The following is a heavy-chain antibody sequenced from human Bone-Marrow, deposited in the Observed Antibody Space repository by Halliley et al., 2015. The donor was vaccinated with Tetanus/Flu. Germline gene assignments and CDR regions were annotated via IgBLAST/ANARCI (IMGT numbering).Heavy chain of an antibody. J-gene: IGHJ4*02. Sequence: LKLIGHAYYTGSTYHNPSLRSRTTISMDTSQSQFSLRLCFVTAADTSTYFCASSATADRAFFDFWGQGILVTVSS. CDR3: ASSATADRAFFDF. CDR2: AYYTGST. V-gene: IGHV4-31*02. D-gene: IGHD3-16*02.